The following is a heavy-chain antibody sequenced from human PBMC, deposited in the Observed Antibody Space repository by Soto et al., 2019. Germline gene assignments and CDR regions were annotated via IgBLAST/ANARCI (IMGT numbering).Heavy chain of an antibody. CDR3: ARDAVVVAGASRTMENTYYGMDV. D-gene: IGHD2-15*01. V-gene: IGHV3-48*01. Sequence: EVQLVESGGGLVQPGGSLRLSCAASGFTFSSYSMNWVRQAPGKGLEWVSYISSSSSTIYYADSVKGRFTISRDNPKNSLYQQRNSLRAEDPAVDYCARDAVVVAGASRTMENTYYGMDVWGQGTTVTVSS. J-gene: IGHJ6*02. CDR1: GFTFSSYS. CDR2: ISSSSSTI.